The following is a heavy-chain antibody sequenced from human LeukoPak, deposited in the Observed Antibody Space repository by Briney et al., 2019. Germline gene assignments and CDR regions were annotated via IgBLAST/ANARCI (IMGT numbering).Heavy chain of an antibody. D-gene: IGHD3-9*01. Sequence: GGSLRLSCAASGFTISSYWMSWVRQAPGKGLEWVSAISCSGGSTYYADSVKGRFTISRDNSNNTLYLQMNSLRAEDTAVYYCATAILTGYYMSGSYFDYWGQGTLVTVSS. J-gene: IGHJ4*02. CDR2: ISCSGGST. CDR3: ATAILTGYYMSGSYFDY. V-gene: IGHV3-23*01. CDR1: GFTISSYW.